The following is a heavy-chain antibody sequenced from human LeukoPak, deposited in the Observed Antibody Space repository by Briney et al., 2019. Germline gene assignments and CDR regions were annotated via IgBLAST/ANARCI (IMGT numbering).Heavy chain of an antibody. V-gene: IGHV4-61*09. J-gene: IGHJ6*03. CDR2: IYTSGTT. Sequence: SQTLSLTCTVSGGSISSGVYYWTWIRQPAGKGLEWIGQIYTSGTTNYNPSLKSRVTISLDTSKNQFSLKLSSVTAADTAVYYCARSSEGRYYYDSSGFSYYYYYMDVWGKGTTVTISS. CDR1: GGSISSGVYY. CDR3: ARSSEGRYYYDSSGFSYYYYYMDV. D-gene: IGHD3-22*01.